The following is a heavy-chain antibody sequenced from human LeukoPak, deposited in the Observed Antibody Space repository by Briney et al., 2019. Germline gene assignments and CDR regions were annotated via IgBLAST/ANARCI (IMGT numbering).Heavy chain of an antibody. Sequence: GGSLRLSCAASGFTVSSNYMDWVRQAPGKGLEWVSLIYGGNNTYYADSVKGRFTISRDNSKNTLYLQMNSLRAEDTAVYYCARGGAAFDYWGQGTLVTVSS. V-gene: IGHV3-53*01. D-gene: IGHD1-26*01. J-gene: IGHJ4*02. CDR1: GFTVSSNY. CDR3: ARGGAAFDY. CDR2: IYGGNNT.